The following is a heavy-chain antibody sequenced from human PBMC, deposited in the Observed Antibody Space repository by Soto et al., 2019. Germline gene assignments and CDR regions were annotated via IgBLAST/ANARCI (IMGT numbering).Heavy chain of an antibody. Sequence: PSETLSLTCAVSGGSISSGGYSWSWIRQPPGKGLEWIGYIYHSGSTYYNPSLKSRVTISRDTSKNTLSLQMNSLRVEDTAVYYCVRGELRPRFDYWGQGTLVTVSS. CDR3: VRGELRPRFDY. J-gene: IGHJ4*02. CDR1: GGSISSGGYS. CDR2: IYHSGST. D-gene: IGHD1-7*01. V-gene: IGHV4-30-2*01.